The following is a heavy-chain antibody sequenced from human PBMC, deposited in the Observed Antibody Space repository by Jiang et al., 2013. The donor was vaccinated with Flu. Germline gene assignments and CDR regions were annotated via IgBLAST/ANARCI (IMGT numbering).Heavy chain of an antibody. CDR1: GFTFDDYA. CDR2: ISWNSGSI. Sequence: VQLVESGGGLVQPGRSLRLSCAASGFTFDDYAMHWVRQAPGKGLEWVSGISWNSGSIGYADSVKGRFTISRDNAKNSLYLQMNSLRAEDTALYYCARRRPDSSGYYFDYWGQGTLVTVSS. D-gene: IGHD3-22*01. J-gene: IGHJ4*02. CDR3: ARRRPDSSGYYFDY. V-gene: IGHV3-9*01.